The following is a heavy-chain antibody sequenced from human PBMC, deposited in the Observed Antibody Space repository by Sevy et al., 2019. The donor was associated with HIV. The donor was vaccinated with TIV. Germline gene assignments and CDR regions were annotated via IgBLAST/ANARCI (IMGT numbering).Heavy chain of an antibody. CDR2: ISSSTYI. Sequence: GESLKISCAASGFTFSIYTMNWVRQAPGKGLEWVSSISSSTYIYYADSVRGRFTISRDNAKNSLYLQMHSLRAEDTAVYYCASGSLDSTGYPFDYWGQGTLVTVSS. CDR3: ASGSLDSTGYPFDY. V-gene: IGHV3-21*01. D-gene: IGHD3-22*01. J-gene: IGHJ4*02. CDR1: GFTFSIYT.